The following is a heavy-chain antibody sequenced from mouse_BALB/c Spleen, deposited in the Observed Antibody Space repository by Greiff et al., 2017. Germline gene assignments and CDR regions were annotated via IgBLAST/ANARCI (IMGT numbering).Heavy chain of an antibody. J-gene: IGHJ2*01. CDR3: ARGLLRNYFDY. CDR2: IYPGDGDT. Sequence: QVQLKESGAELARPGASVKLSCKASGYTFTSYWMQWVKQRPGQGLEWIGAIYPGDGDTRYTQKFKGKATLTADKSSSTAYMQLSSLASEDSAVYYCARGLLRNYFDYWGQGTTLTVSS. D-gene: IGHD2-3*01. V-gene: IGHV1-87*01. CDR1: GYTFTSYW.